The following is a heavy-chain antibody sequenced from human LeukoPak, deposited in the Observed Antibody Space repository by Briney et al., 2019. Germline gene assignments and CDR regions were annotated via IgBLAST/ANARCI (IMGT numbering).Heavy chain of an antibody. V-gene: IGHV1-8*01. CDR3: ARGRGYSYPLDY. J-gene: IGHJ4*02. CDR2: MNPNSGNT. D-gene: IGHD5-18*01. Sequence: ASVKVSCKASGYTFTSYDINWVRQATGQGLEWMGWMNPNSGNTGYAQKFQGRVTMTRNTSISTAYMELSSLRSEDTAVYYCARGRGYSYPLDYWGQGTLVTVSS. CDR1: GYTFTSYD.